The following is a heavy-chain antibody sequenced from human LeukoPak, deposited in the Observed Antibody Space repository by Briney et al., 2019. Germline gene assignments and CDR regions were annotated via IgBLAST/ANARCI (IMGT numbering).Heavy chain of an antibody. D-gene: IGHD5-12*01. CDR2: INPNSGGT. CDR1: GGTFSSYA. V-gene: IGHV1-2*02. J-gene: IGHJ4*02. CDR3: ARAGRGYSGYDYPGY. Sequence: ASVKVSCKASGGTFSSYAISWVRQAPGQGLEWMGWINPNSGGTNYAQKFQGRVTMTRDTSISTAYMELSRLRSDDTAVYYCARAGRGYSGYDYPGYWGQGTLVTVSS.